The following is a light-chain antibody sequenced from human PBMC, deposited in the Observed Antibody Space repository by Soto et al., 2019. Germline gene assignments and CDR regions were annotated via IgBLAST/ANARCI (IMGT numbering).Light chain of an antibody. CDR1: QSISSW. V-gene: IGKV1-5*01. Sequence: DIQMTQSPSTLSASVGDRVTITCRASQSISSWLAWYQQKPGKAPKLLIYDASSLESGVPSRFSGSGSGTEFTLTISSLQPDDVATYDCQQYNSYRTFGQGTKVEIK. CDR2: DAS. CDR3: QQYNSYRT. J-gene: IGKJ1*01.